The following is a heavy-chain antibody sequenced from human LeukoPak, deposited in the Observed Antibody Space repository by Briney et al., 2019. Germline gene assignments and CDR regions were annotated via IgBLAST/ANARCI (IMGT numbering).Heavy chain of an antibody. D-gene: IGHD3-22*01. V-gene: IGHV4-4*07. Sequence: PSETLSLTCTVSGGSNSSYYRSWIRQPAGRGLEWIGRIYTSGSTNYNPSLKSRVTMSVDTSKNQFSLRLSSVTAADTAVYYSARGTKYDSSGHLSFNYWGQGTLVSVSS. J-gene: IGHJ4*02. CDR2: IYTSGST. CDR3: ARGTKYDSSGHLSFNY. CDR1: GGSNSSYY.